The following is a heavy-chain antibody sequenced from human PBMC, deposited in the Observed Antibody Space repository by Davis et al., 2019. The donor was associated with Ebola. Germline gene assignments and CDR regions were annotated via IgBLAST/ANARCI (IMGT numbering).Heavy chain of an antibody. Sequence: PGGSLRLSCVDSDFTFSIHWMAWVRQAPGKGLEWLPKIGRGGSERRYVDSVKGRFTISRDDVSRSLHLEMTNLRPEDTGVYYCAREMWWRLDQWGQGTLVTVSS. CDR3: AREMWWRLDQ. CDR2: IGRGGSER. J-gene: IGHJ4*02. V-gene: IGHV3-7*01. D-gene: IGHD2-21*01. CDR1: DFTFSIHW.